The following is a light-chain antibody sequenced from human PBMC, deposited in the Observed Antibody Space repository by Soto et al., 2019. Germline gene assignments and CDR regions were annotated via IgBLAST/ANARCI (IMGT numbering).Light chain of an antibody. J-gene: IGKJ1*01. CDR2: GAS. CDR1: QSVSSN. V-gene: IGKV3-15*01. CDR3: KQYSKWHRT. Sequence: DIVMTQSPATLSVSPGERATLSCRASQSVSSNLAWYQQKPGQAPRLLIYGASTRATGIPARISGSGYGTGFTLTISGLQSEDFAVYYCKQYSKWHRTFGQG.